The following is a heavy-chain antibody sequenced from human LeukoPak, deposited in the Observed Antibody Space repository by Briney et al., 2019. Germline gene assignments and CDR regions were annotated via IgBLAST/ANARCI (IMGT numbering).Heavy chain of an antibody. D-gene: IGHD6-6*01. J-gene: IGHJ6*02. CDR3: AREPKLGNYYYYGMDV. Sequence: ASVKVSCKASGYTFTSYDINWVRQATGQGLEWTGWMNPNSGNTGYAQKFQGRVTMTRNTSISTAYMELSSLRSEDTAVYYCAREPKLGNYYYYGMDVWGQGTTVTVSS. CDR1: GYTFTSYD. V-gene: IGHV1-8*01. CDR2: MNPNSGNT.